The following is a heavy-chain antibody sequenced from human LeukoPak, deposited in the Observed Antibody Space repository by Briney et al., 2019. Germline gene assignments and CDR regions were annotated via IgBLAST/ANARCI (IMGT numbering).Heavy chain of an antibody. CDR1: DGSISSGDYY. CDR3: ARDQNKYDSSGYYYYQYGMDV. V-gene: IGHV4-30-4*01. D-gene: IGHD3-22*01. J-gene: IGHJ6*02. Sequence: PSQTLSLTCTVSDGSISSGDYYWTWIRQPPGKGLEWIGYIYYSGNTHYNPSLKSRVSISVDTAENQFSLNLSSVTAADTAVYYCARDQNKYDSSGYYYYQYGMDVWGQGTTVTVSS. CDR2: IYYSGNT.